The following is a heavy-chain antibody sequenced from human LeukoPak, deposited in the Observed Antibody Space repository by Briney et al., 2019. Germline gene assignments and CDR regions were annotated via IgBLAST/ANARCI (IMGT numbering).Heavy chain of an antibody. V-gene: IGHV3-21*01. CDR1: GFTFSSYS. D-gene: IGHD4-23*01. CDR3: AKDIYGGSWPNDY. CDR2: ISSSSSYI. Sequence: GGSLRLSCAASGFTFSSYSMNWVRQAPGKGLEWVSSISSSSSYIYYADSVKGRFTISRDNAKNSVYLQMLSLRAEDTAVYYCAKDIYGGSWPNDYWGQGTLVTVSS. J-gene: IGHJ4*02.